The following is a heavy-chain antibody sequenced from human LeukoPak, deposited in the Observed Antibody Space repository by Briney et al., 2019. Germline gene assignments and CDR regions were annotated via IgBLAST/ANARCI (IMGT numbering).Heavy chain of an antibody. CDR2: INPNSGGT. V-gene: IGHV1-2*02. D-gene: IGHD2-15*01. CDR3: ARSLVSGPYYFDY. J-gene: IGHJ4*02. Sequence: ASVKVSCKASGYTFTGYYMHWVRQAPGQGLEWMGWINPNSGGTNYAQKFQGRVTMTRDTSISTAYMEPSRLRSDDTAVYYCARSLVSGPYYFDYWGQGTLVTVSS. CDR1: GYTFTGYY.